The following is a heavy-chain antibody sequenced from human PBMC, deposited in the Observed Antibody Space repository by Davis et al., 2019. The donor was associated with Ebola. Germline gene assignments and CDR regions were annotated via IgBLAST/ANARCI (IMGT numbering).Heavy chain of an antibody. CDR1: GFRFYSYA. CDR3: ARDRFYGGGYYYGMDV. CDR2: ISSSSSYI. D-gene: IGHD3-16*01. Sequence: GESLKISCAASGFRFYSYAMSWVRQAPGKGLEWVSSISSSSSYIYYADSVKGRFTISRDNAKNSLYLQMNSLRAEDTAVYYCARDRFYGGGYYYGMDVWGQGTTVTVSS. J-gene: IGHJ6*02. V-gene: IGHV3-21*01.